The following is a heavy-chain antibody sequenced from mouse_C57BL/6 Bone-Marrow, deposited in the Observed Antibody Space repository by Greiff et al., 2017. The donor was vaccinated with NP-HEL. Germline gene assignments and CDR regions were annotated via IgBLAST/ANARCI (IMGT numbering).Heavy chain of an antibody. CDR1: GYSFTSYY. Sequence: QVQLQQSGPELVKPGASVKISCKASGYSFTSYYIHWVKQRPGQGLEWIGWIYPGSGNTKYIEKFKGKATLTADTSSSTAYMQLSSLTSEDSAVYDCARSITTVVADWYFDVWGTGTTVTVSS. D-gene: IGHD1-1*01. CDR2: IYPGSGNT. CDR3: ARSITTVVADWYFDV. V-gene: IGHV1-66*01. J-gene: IGHJ1*03.